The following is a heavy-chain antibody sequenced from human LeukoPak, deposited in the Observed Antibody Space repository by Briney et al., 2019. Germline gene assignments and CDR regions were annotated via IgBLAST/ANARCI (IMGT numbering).Heavy chain of an antibody. CDR2: IISRGAGGTI. V-gene: IGHV3-15*07. CDR1: GFIFSDAW. Sequence: EGSLRLSCAASGFIFSDAWLYWVRQAPGKGLEWVGRIISRGAGGTIDYAAPVKGRFTVSRDDSRSTLYLQMNSLKTEDTAVYFCTWQTRVAAVDFDLWGQGTLVTVSS. CDR3: TWQTRVAAVDFDL. D-gene: IGHD2-2*01. J-gene: IGHJ4*02.